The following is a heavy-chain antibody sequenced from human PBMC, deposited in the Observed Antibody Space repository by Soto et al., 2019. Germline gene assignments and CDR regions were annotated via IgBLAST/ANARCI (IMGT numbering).Heavy chain of an antibody. V-gene: IGHV4-31*01. J-gene: IGHJ4*02. CDR3: ARYFGGYFDY. Sequence: QVQLQESGPGLVKPSQTLSLTCTVSGGSISSGGYYWSWIRQHPGKGLEWIGYIYYSGSTYYNPSLKXXVXIXXDTSKNQFSLKLSSVTAADTAVYYCARYFGGYFDYWGQGTLVTVSS. D-gene: IGHD3-10*01. CDR1: GGSISSGGYY. CDR2: IYYSGST.